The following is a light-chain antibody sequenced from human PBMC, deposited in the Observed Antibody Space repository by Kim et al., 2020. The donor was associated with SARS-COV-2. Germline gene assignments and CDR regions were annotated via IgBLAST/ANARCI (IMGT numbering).Light chain of an antibody. Sequence: LSPGERATLSCRASHGVTSTFLAWYQQKVGQAPRLLIRGASSRATGIPDRFSGSGSGTDFTLTISRLEPEDFGVYYCQRYGSSATFGQGTKVDIK. CDR1: HGVTSTF. CDR2: GAS. CDR3: QRYGSSAT. V-gene: IGKV3-20*01. J-gene: IGKJ1*01.